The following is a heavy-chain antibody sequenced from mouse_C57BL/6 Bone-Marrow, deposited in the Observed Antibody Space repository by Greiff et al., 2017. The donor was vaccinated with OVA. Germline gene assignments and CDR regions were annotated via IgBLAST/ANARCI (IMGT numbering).Heavy chain of an antibody. CDR3: ARRYYGSRNFDV. CDR2: IDPSDSYT. V-gene: IGHV1-50*01. D-gene: IGHD1-1*01. J-gene: IGHJ1*03. Sequence: QVQLQQPGAELVKPGASVKLSCKASGYTFTGYWMQWVKQRPGQGLEWIGEIDPSDSYTNYNQKFKGKATLTVDTSSSTAYMQLSSLTSEDSAVYYCARRYYGSRNFDVWGTGTTVTVSS. CDR1: GYTFTGYW.